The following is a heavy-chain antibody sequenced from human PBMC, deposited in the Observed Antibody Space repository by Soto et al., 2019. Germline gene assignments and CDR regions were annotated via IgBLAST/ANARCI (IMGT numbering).Heavy chain of an antibody. Sequence: ASVKVSCKASGYTFTSLYIHWVRQVPGQGLEWMGIINPSGDTTTYAQKFQGRVTMTRDTSTSTVYMELSSLRSEDTAVYFCARGPGSGSYHSPSGYWGQGTLVTVSS. D-gene: IGHD1-26*01. CDR2: INPSGDTT. CDR1: GYTFTSLY. V-gene: IGHV1-46*03. J-gene: IGHJ4*02. CDR3: ARGPGSGSYHSPSGY.